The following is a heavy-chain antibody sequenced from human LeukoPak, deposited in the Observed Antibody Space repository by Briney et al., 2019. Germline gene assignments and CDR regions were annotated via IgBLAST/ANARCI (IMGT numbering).Heavy chain of an antibody. CDR2: ISGSGGST. Sequence: SGESLRLSCAASGFTFSSYAMSWVRQAPGKGLEWVSAISGSGGSTYYADSVRGRFTISRDNSKNTLYLQMNSLRAEDTAVYYCAKAHKGYYYDSSGQYYFDYWGQGTLVTVSS. CDR3: AKAHKGYYYDSSGQYYFDY. J-gene: IGHJ4*02. D-gene: IGHD3-22*01. CDR1: GFTFSSYA. V-gene: IGHV3-23*01.